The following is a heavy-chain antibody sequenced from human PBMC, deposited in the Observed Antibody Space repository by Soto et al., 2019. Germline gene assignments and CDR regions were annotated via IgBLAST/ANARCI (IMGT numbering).Heavy chain of an antibody. CDR2: IYSGGST. CDR3: ESGVSAAGRPDY. J-gene: IGHJ4*02. CDR1: GFTVSSNY. V-gene: IGHV3-66*01. Sequence: EVQLVESGGGLVQPGGSLRLSCAASGFTVSSNYMSWVRQAPGKGLEWVSVIYSGGSTYYADSVKGRFTISRDNSKNTLYIQMNSLRAEDTAVYYCESGVSAAGRPDYWGQGTLVTVSS. D-gene: IGHD6-13*01.